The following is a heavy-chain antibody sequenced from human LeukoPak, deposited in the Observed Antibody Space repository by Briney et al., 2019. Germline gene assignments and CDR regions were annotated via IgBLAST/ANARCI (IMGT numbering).Heavy chain of an antibody. D-gene: IGHD3-16*02. Sequence: VKPSETLSLTCTVSGGSISSYYWSWIRQPPGKGLEWIGYIYYSGSTNYNPSLKSRVTISVDTSKNQFSLKLSSVTAADTAVYYCASSSYDYVWGSYRPLDYWGQGTLVTVSS. CDR1: GGSISSYY. CDR3: ASSSYDYVWGSYRPLDY. CDR2: IYYSGST. J-gene: IGHJ4*02. V-gene: IGHV4-59*01.